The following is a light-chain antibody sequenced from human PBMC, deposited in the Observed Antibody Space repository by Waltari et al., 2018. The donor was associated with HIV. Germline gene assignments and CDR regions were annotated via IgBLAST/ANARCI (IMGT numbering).Light chain of an antibody. CDR2: EVS. CDR1: TSDADSFDY. Sequence: QSALTQPAYVSGSPGQSITISCTGPTSDADSFDYVSWYQQHPGKVPQLIIYEVSFRAPGVSNRFSAAKSGNTTSLTISGLQAEDEAVYYCGSYTATNSMMFGGGTKLTVL. V-gene: IGLV2-14*01. J-gene: IGLJ3*02. CDR3: GSYTATNSMM.